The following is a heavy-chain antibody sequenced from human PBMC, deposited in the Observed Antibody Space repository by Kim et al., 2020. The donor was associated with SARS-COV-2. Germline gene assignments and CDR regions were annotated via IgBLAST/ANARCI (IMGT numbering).Heavy chain of an antibody. CDR3: ARRYYAKPWSFDP. V-gene: IGHV4-61*07. J-gene: IGHJ5*02. Sequence: YNPSLKSRVTISVDTSKTQFSLKLSSVTAADTAVYYCARRYYAKPWSFDPWGQGTLVTVSS. D-gene: IGHD3-10*01.